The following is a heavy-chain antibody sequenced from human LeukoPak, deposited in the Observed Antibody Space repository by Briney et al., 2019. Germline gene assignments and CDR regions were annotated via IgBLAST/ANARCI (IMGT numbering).Heavy chain of an antibody. J-gene: IGHJ4*02. CDR1: GCTFTSYA. CDR2: INTNTGNP. CDR3: ASASMVRGVIGGSDY. V-gene: IGHV7-4-1*02. Sequence: ASVKVSCKASGCTFTSYAMNWVRQAPGQGLEWMGWINTNTGNPTYAQGFTGRFVFSLDTSVSTAYLQISSLKAEDTAVYYCASASMVRGVIGGSDYWGQGTLVTVSS. D-gene: IGHD3-10*01.